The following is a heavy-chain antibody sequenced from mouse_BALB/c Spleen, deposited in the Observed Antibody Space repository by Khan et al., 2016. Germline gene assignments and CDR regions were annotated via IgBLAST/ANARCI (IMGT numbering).Heavy chain of an antibody. V-gene: IGHV1-9*01. J-gene: IGHJ2*01. Sequence: QVRLQQSGAELMKPGASVKISCKASGYTFSSYWIEWVKQRPGHGLEWIGEILPGSGSTNYNEKFKGKATFTADTSSNTAYMQLSSLTSEDSAVYYCAMGFTTVVAPYFDYWGQGTTLTVSS. CDR1: GYTFSSYW. D-gene: IGHD1-1*01. CDR3: AMGFTTVVAPYFDY. CDR2: ILPGSGST.